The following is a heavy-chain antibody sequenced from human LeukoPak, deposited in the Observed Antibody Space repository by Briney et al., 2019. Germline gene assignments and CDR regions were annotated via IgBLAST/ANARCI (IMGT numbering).Heavy chain of an antibody. CDR3: AKRGVVIRVILVGFHKEAYYFDS. CDR1: GITLSIYG. J-gene: IGHJ4*02. CDR2: FGGSVGGK. D-gene: IGHD2-15*01. Sequence: GGSLILSCEVPGITLSIYGMSWVGQAPGKGLDWVPGFGGSVGGKNYADSVKGRLTISRDNPKNTLYLQMNGLRSEDTAVYFCAKRGVVIRVILVGFHKEAYYFDSWGEGALVTVSS. V-gene: IGHV3-23*01.